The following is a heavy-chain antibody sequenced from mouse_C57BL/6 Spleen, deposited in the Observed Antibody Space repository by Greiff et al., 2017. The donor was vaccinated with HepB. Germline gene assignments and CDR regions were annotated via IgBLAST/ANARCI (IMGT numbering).Heavy chain of an antibody. CDR3: AQIGMDY. D-gene: IGHD3-1*01. Sequence: VKLMESGPELVKPGASVKISCKASGYAFSSSWMNWVKQRPGKGLEWIGRIYPGDGDTNYNGKFKGKATLTADKSSSTAYMQLSSLTSEDSAVYFCAQIGMDYWGQGTSVTVSS. CDR2: IYPGDGDT. CDR1: GYAFSSSW. J-gene: IGHJ4*01. V-gene: IGHV1-82*01.